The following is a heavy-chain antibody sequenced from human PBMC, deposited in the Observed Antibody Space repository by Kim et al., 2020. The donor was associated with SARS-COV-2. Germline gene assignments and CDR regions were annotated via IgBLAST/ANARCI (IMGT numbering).Heavy chain of an antibody. CDR3: ARALFGRYFDWFPDGGYYYGMDV. D-gene: IGHD3-9*01. CDR2: IIPIFGTA. J-gene: IGHJ6*02. Sequence: SVKVSCKASGGTFSSYAISWVRQAPGQGLEWMGGIIPIFGTANYAQKFQGRVTITADESTSTAYMELSSLRSEDTAVYYCARALFGRYFDWFPDGGYYYGMDVWGQGTTVTVSS. V-gene: IGHV1-69*13. CDR1: GGTFSSYA.